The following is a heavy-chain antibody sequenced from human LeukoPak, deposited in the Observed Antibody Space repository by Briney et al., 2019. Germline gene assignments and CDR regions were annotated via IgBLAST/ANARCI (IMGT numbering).Heavy chain of an antibody. J-gene: IGHJ4*02. CDR1: GYIFTSYP. Sequence: ASVKVSCKASGYIFTSYPIHWVRQAPGQRLEWMGWINTGNGNTKYSQRFEGRVTVTTDTSAAAAYMELRSLRSDDTAVYYCARRSSSGWSDIDYWGQGTLVTVSS. V-gene: IGHV1-3*04. CDR3: ARRSSSGWSDIDY. D-gene: IGHD6-19*01. CDR2: INTGNGNT.